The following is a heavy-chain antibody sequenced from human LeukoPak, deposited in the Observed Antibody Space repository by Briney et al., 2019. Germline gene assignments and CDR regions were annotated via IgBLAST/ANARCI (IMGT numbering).Heavy chain of an antibody. CDR3: ARQCSSISCPIDY. CDR1: GDSVSSGGHY. D-gene: IGHD2-2*01. Sequence: SETLSFTCTVSGDSVSSGGHYWVWVRQPPGKGLEWLGAISYSANSYYSPSHKSRVTISIDMSKNQFSLRLSSVTAADTAFYYCARQCSSISCPIDYWGQGNLVTVSS. J-gene: IGHJ4*02. V-gene: IGHV4-39*01. CDR2: ISYSANS.